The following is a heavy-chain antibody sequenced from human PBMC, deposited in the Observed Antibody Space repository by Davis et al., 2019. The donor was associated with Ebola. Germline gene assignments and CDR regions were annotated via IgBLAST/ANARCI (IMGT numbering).Heavy chain of an antibody. CDR2: ISGSGGST. CDR3: AKGTDTYGYGHTNY. J-gene: IGHJ4*02. Sequence: GESLKISCAASGFTFSNYAMTWVRQAPGKGLEWVSVISGSGGSTYYADSVKGRFTISRDTSKKTLYLQMNSLRAEDTAVYYCAKGTDTYGYGHTNYWGQGTLVTVSS. CDR1: GFTFSNYA. V-gene: IGHV3-23*01. D-gene: IGHD5-18*01.